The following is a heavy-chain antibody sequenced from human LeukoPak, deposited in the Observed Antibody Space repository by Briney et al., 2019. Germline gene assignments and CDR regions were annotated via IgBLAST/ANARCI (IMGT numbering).Heavy chain of an antibody. Sequence: PSETLSLTCTVSSGSISSGGFYWGWIRQPPGKGLEWIGSIYHSGSTHYNSSLKSRVTISVDTSKNQLSLKLSSVTAADTAVYYCARGVGLTQGGTFDYWGQGTLVTVSS. CDR2: IYHSGST. CDR3: ARGVGLTQGGTFDY. D-gene: IGHD1-1*01. V-gene: IGHV4-39*07. CDR1: SGSISSGGFY. J-gene: IGHJ4*02.